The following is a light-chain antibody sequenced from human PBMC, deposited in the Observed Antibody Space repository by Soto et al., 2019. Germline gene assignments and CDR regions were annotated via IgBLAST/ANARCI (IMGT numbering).Light chain of an antibody. CDR1: QSISSY. CDR2: AAS. Sequence: IQMTQSPSSLSACVGDRFTITCRASQSISSYLNWYQQTPGKAPKXXIYAASSLQSGVPSRFSGSGSGTDFALTISSLKTEDFATYYCQQRYSTPWTFGQGTKVDIK. V-gene: IGKV1-39*01. CDR3: QQRYSTPWT. J-gene: IGKJ1*01.